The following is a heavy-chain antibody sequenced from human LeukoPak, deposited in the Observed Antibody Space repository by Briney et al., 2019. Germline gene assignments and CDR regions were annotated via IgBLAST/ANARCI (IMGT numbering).Heavy chain of an antibody. J-gene: IGHJ4*02. D-gene: IGHD6-19*01. CDR1: GGSISSYY. CDR3: ARDLIAVSLYYFDY. Sequence: SETLSLTCTVSGGSISSYYWGWIRQPPGKGLEWIGSIYHSGNTYYNPSLKSRVTISADTSKNQFSLRLSSVTAADTAVYYCARDLIAVSLYYFDYWGQGTQVTVSS. CDR2: IYHSGNT. V-gene: IGHV4-38-2*02.